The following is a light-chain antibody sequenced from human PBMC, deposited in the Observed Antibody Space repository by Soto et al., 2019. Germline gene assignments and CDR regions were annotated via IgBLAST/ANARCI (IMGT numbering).Light chain of an antibody. Sequence: EVVLTQSPATLSLSPGERATLSSRASQSVGTCLAWFQQKPGQAPRLLIYGASTRATGIPARFSGSGSGTDFTLSISSLEPEDFAVYYCQQCSDWLPYTFGQGTKLEI. CDR1: QSVGTC. CDR2: GAS. J-gene: IGKJ2*01. V-gene: IGKV3-11*01. CDR3: QQCSDWLPYT.